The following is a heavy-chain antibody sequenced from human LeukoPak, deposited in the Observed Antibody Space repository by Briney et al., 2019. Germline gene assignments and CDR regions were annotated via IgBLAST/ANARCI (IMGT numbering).Heavy chain of an antibody. V-gene: IGHV5-51*01. CDR1: GYSFTSYW. D-gene: IGHD6-19*01. CDR2: IYPGDSDT. Sequence: GESLKISCKGSGYSFTSYWIGWVRQMPGKGLEWMGIIYPGDSDTRYSPSFQGQVTISADKSISTAYLQWSSLKASDTAMYYCAREAAIAVAGPWFDPWGQGTLVTVSS. CDR3: AREAAIAVAGPWFDP. J-gene: IGHJ5*02.